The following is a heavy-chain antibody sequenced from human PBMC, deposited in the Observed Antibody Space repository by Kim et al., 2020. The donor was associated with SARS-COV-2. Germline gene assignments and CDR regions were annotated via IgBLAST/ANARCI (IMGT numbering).Heavy chain of an antibody. D-gene: IGHD2-2*01. CDR2: IDPRDSYT. CDR3: ARLRRYCSSTSCYRRYGMDV. Sequence: GESLKISCKGSGYSFTTYWISWVRQMPGKGLEWMGRIDPRDSYTSYSPSFQGHVTISADKSISTAYLQWSSLKASDTAMYYCARLRRYCSSTSCYRRYGMDVWGQGTTLTVSS. J-gene: IGHJ6*02. V-gene: IGHV5-10-1*01. CDR1: GYSFTTYW.